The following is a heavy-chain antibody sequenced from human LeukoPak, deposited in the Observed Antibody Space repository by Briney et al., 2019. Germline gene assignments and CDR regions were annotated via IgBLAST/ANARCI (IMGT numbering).Heavy chain of an antibody. CDR2: ISGSGGST. Sequence: GGSLRLSCAASGFTFSSYAMSWVRQAPGKGLEWVSAISGSGGSTYYTDSVKGRFTISRDNPKNTLNLQMNSLRAEDTAVYYCAKDSTVTTGSNWFDPWGQGTLVTVSS. CDR1: GFTFSSYA. CDR3: AKDSTVTTGSNWFDP. V-gene: IGHV3-23*01. D-gene: IGHD4-11*01. J-gene: IGHJ5*02.